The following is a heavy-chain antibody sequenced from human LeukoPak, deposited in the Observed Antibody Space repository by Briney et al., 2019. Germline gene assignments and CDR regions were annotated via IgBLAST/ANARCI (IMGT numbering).Heavy chain of an antibody. D-gene: IGHD6-13*01. Sequence: ASVKVSCKASGYIFTTYYMHWLRQAPGQGPEWMGIINPRGGSTDYAQKFQGRVTMTSDTSTSTAYMELRSLRSDDTAVYYCATIAVAAGTDFDYWGQGTLVTVSS. CDR3: ATIAVAAGTDFDY. CDR1: GYIFTTYY. CDR2: INPRGGST. V-gene: IGHV1-46*01. J-gene: IGHJ4*02.